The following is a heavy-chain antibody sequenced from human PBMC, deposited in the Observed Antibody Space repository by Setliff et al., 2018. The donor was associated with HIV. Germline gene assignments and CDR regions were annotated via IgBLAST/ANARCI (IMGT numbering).Heavy chain of an antibody. CDR1: GYTFSSHV. V-gene: IGHV1-3*01. D-gene: IGHD2-2*01. CDR2: INPDNGDR. Sequence: ASVKVSCKAAGYTFSSHVMHWVRQAPGQRLEWMGWINPDNGDRKYSQKLQGRVTINRDTSASTVYMELSSLSSEDTAVYYCVRGVNAVVVPAAPYFDCWGQGTLVTVSS. J-gene: IGHJ4*02. CDR3: VRGVNAVVVPAAPYFDC.